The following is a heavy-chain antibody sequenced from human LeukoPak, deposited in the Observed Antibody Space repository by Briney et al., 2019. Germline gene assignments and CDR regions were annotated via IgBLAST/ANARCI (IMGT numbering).Heavy chain of an antibody. D-gene: IGHD2-21*01. Sequence: GGSLRLSCAASGFTLKNYWMSWVRQDPGKGLEWVAKIKHDGSEKQYVDSVKGRFTISRDNAKNSLYLEMNILRAEDTAVYYCARDRDASTFGLFDLWGQGTLVTVSS. CDR3: ARDRDASTFGLFDL. J-gene: IGHJ4*02. CDR2: IKHDGSEK. V-gene: IGHV3-7*01. CDR1: GFTLKNYW.